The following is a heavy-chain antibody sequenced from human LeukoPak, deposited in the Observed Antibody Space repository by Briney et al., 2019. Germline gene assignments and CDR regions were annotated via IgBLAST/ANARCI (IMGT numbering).Heavy chain of an antibody. CDR3: ARGAPYSSGWGSFS. V-gene: IGHV1-8*01. CDR2: MNPNSGNT. D-gene: IGHD6-19*01. Sequence: ASVKVSCKASGYTFTSYDVNWVRQATGQGLEWMGWMNPNSGNTGYAQKFQGRVTMTRNTSISTAYMELSSLRSEDTAVYYCARGAPYSSGWGSFSWGQGTLVTVSS. CDR1: GYTFTSYD. J-gene: IGHJ4*02.